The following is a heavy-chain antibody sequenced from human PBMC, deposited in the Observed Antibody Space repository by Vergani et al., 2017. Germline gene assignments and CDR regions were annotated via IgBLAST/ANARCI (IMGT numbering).Heavy chain of an antibody. V-gene: IGHV1-18*01. CDR3: ASWPYHSIAVAGTVVWDL. D-gene: IGHD6-19*01. Sequence: QVQLVQSEAEVKKPGASVKVSCKASGYTFTNYGINWVRQAPGQGLEWMGWISAYNGNTNYAQKFQGRVTMTRDTSISPAYMELSRLRSDDTAVYYCASWPYHSIAVAGTVVWDLWGRGTLVTVSS. CDR2: ISAYNGNT. CDR1: GYTFTNYG. J-gene: IGHJ2*01.